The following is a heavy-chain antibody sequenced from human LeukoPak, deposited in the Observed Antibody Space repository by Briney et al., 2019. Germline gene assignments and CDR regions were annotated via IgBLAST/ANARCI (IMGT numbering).Heavy chain of an antibody. CDR1: GFTFSSYW. D-gene: IGHD3-10*01. J-gene: IGHJ4*02. Sequence: PGGSLRLSCAASGFTFSSYWMSSVRQAPGKGPEWVANIKQDGSEKYYVDSVKGRFTISRDNAKNSLYLQMNSLRAGDTAVYYCAREEGFYGSGSFDYWGQGTLVTVSS. V-gene: IGHV3-7*01. CDR3: AREEGFYGSGSFDY. CDR2: IKQDGSEK.